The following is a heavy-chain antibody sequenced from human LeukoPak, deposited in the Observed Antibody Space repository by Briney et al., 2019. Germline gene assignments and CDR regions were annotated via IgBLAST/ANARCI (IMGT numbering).Heavy chain of an antibody. Sequence: GGSLRLSCAASGVTFSSYSMHWVRQAPGKGLEWVSVIYSGGNTYYADSVKGRFTISRDNSKNTLYLQLNSLRAEDTAVYYCAREQIIVAAIYFDYWGQGTLVTVSS. CDR1: GVTFSSYS. V-gene: IGHV3-53*01. J-gene: IGHJ4*02. CDR3: AREQIIVAAIYFDY. D-gene: IGHD2-2*02. CDR2: IYSGGNT.